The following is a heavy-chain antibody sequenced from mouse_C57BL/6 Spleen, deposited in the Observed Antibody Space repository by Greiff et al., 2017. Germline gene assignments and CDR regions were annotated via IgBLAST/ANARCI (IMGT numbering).Heavy chain of an antibody. Sequence: EVKVVESGGGLVKPGGSLKLSCAASGFTFSDSGMHWVRQAPEKGLEWVAYISSGSSTIYYADTVKGRFTISRDNAKNTLFLQMTSLRSEDTAMYYCARLLRYYFDYWGQGTTLTVSS. CDR1: GFTFSDSG. J-gene: IGHJ2*01. CDR2: ISSGSSTI. CDR3: ARLLRYYFDY. V-gene: IGHV5-17*01. D-gene: IGHD1-1*01.